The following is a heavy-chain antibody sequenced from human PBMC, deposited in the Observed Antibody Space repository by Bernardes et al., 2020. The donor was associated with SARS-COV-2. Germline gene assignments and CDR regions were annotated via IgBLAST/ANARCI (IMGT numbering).Heavy chain of an antibody. CDR2: INTNTGNP. CDR3: ARRLPVRGVEYNWFDP. V-gene: IGHV7-4-1*02. D-gene: IGHD3-10*01. CDR1: GYTFSSYG. J-gene: IGHJ5*02. Sequence: ASVKVSCMASGYTFSSYGMNWVRQAPGQGLEWMGWINTNTGNPMYAQGFTGRFVFSLDTSVSTAYLQISSLKVEDTAVYYCARRLPVRGVEYNWFDPWGQGTLVTVSS.